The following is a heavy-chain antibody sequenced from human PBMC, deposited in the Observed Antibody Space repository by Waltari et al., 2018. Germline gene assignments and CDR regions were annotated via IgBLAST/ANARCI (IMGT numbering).Heavy chain of an antibody. CDR3: VRDRYYGSGFSYFDY. J-gene: IGHJ4*02. D-gene: IGHD3-10*01. CDR2: ISAYQGNT. V-gene: IGHV1-18*01. CDR1: GYTFTSYG. Sequence: QIQLVQSAAEVKKPGASVKVSCKASGYTFTSYGLRWVRQAPGQGLEWMGWISAYQGNTKYAQKFQGRVTMTTDTSTTTAYMELRGLKTDDTATYYCVRDRYYGSGFSYFDYWGQGTLVIVSS.